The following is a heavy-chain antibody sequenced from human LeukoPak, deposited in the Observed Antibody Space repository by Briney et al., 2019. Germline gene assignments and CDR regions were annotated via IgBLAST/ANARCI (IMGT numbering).Heavy chain of an antibody. V-gene: IGHV4-4*02. D-gene: IGHD5-18*01. CDR3: ARDHSYGLGVDY. J-gene: IGHJ4*02. CDR1: GDSVSSIKW. Sequence: SGTLSLTCAVSGDSVSSIKWWSWVRQPPGKGLEWIGRIYTSGSTNYNPSLKSRVTISVDTSKNQFSLKLSSVTAADTAVYYCARDHSYGLGVDYWGQGTLVTVSS. CDR2: IYTSGST.